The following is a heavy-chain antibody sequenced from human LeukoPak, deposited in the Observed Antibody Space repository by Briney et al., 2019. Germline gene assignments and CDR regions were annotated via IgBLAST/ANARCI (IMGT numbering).Heavy chain of an antibody. CDR3: ATEPPYRYGMDV. J-gene: IGHJ6*02. Sequence: ASVKVSCKASGYTFTIYYMHWVRQAPGQGLEWMGIINPSGGSTSYAQKFQGRVTMTRDTSTSTVYMELSSLRSEDTAVYYCATEPPYRYGMDVWGQGTTVTVSS. CDR1: GYTFTIYY. CDR2: INPSGGST. V-gene: IGHV1-46*01. D-gene: IGHD3-16*02.